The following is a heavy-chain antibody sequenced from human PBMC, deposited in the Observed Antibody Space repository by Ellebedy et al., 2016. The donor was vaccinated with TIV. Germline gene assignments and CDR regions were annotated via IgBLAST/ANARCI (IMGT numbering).Heavy chain of an antibody. Sequence: MPSETLSLTCTVSGGSFTTYYWSWIRQPPGKGLEWIGHIYYSGSTNYNPSLKSRVTISVDTSKNQFSLKLNSVTAADTAVYYCARTGITMVRGANWFDPWGQGTLVTVSS. CDR3: ARTGITMVRGANWFDP. J-gene: IGHJ5*02. CDR1: GGSFTTYY. V-gene: IGHV4-59*01. CDR2: IYYSGST. D-gene: IGHD3-10*01.